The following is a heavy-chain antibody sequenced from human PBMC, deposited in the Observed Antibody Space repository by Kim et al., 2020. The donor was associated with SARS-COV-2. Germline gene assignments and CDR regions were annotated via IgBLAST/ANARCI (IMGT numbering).Heavy chain of an antibody. D-gene: IGHD1-26*01. CDR1: GYTFSSYA. J-gene: IGHJ4*01. Sequence: GGPLRLSCAASGYTFSSYAMTWVRQAPGKGLEWVAAVSAAGLRTYYADSLKGRFTISRDNSKNTVNLQMNSLRPEDSAVYYCAKGQSGTRQERYSDYWG. V-gene: IGHV3-23*01. CDR2: VSAAGLRT. CDR3: AKGQSGTRQERYSDY.